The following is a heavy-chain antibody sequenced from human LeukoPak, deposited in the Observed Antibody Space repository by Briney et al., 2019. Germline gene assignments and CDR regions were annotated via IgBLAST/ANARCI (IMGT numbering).Heavy chain of an antibody. CDR1: GFTFSSYS. D-gene: IGHD2-15*01. J-gene: IGHJ3*02. V-gene: IGHV3-21*01. CDR3: ARDLGYCSGGNCGAFDI. CDR2: ISSSSSYI. Sequence: GGSLRLSCAASGFTFSSYSMNWVRQAPGKGLEWVSSISSSSSYIYYADSVKGRFTTSRDNAKNSLYLQMNSLRAEDTAVYYCARDLGYCSGGNCGAFDIWGQGTMVTVSS.